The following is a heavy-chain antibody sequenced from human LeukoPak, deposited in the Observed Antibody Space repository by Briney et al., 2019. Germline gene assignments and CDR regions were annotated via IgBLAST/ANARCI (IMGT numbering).Heavy chain of an antibody. V-gene: IGHV4-34*01. J-gene: IGHJ4*02. Sequence: SETLSLTCAVYGGSFSGYYWSWIRQPPGKRLEWIGEINHSGSTNYNPSLKSRVTISVDTSKNQFSLKLSSVTAADTAVYYCARRVGYCSSTSCYDFDYWGQGTLVTVSS. D-gene: IGHD2-2*01. CDR1: GGSFSGYY. CDR2: INHSGST. CDR3: ARRVGYCSSTSCYDFDY.